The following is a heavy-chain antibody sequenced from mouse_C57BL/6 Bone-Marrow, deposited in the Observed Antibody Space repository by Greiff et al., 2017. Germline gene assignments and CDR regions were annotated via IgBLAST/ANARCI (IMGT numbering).Heavy chain of an antibody. J-gene: IGHJ1*03. Sequence: VKLQQPGAELVRPGTSVKLSCKASGYTFTSYWMHWVKQRPGQGLEWIGVIDPSDSYTNYNQKFKGKATLTVDTSSSTAYMQLSSLTSEDSAVYYCARSCDGGSWNWYFDVWGTGTTVTVSS. D-gene: IGHD1-1*02. CDR3: ARSCDGGSWNWYFDV. CDR2: IDPSDSYT. CDR1: GYTFTSYW. V-gene: IGHV1-59*01.